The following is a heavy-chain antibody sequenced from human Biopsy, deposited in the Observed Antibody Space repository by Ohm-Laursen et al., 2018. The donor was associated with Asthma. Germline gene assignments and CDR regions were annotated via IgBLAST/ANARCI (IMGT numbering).Heavy chain of an antibody. CDR2: IMTVFGTT. J-gene: IGHJ4*02. CDR1: GGTFSNFA. Sequence: SSVKVSCKAPGGTFSNFAISWVRQAPGQGLEWLGGIMTVFGTTNYAQKFQGRLTLTADESTSTAYMELSSLRSEDTAVYFCARDYDGDYVQRHLPLAYWGQGTLVTVSS. V-gene: IGHV1-69*01. CDR3: ARDYDGDYVQRHLPLAY. D-gene: IGHD4-17*01.